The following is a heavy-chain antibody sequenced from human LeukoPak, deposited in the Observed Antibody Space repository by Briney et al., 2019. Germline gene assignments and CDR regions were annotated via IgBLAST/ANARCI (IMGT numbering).Heavy chain of an antibody. D-gene: IGHD3-3*01. J-gene: IGHJ4*02. Sequence: GGSLRLSCAASGFIFSSYGMHWVRQAPGRGLEWVAVISYDGSNKYYADSVKGRFTISRDNSKNTLYLQMNSLRAEDTAVYYCAKGDDFWSGYTDYWGQGTLVTVSS. CDR1: GFIFSSYG. V-gene: IGHV3-30*18. CDR2: ISYDGSNK. CDR3: AKGDDFWSGYTDY.